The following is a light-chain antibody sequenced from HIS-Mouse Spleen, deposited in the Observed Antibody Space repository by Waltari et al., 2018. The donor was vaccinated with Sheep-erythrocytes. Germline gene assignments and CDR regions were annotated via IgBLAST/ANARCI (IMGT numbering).Light chain of an antibody. CDR2: WAS. CDR1: QSVLYSSNNKNY. V-gene: IGKV4-1*01. CDR3: QQYYSTLT. Sequence: DIVMTQSPDSLAVSLGERATINCKSSQSVLYSSNNKNYLAWYQQKPGQPPKLLIYWASNRESGVPDRCSGSWSGTDFTLTISSLQAEDVAVYYCQQYYSTLTFGGGTKVEIK. J-gene: IGKJ4*01.